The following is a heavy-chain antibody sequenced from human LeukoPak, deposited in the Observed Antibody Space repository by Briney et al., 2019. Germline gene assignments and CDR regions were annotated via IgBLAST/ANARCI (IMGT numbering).Heavy chain of an antibody. CDR2: ISAYNGNT. Sequence: GASVKVSCKASGYTFTSYGISWVRQAPGQGPEWMGWISAYNGNTNYAQKLQGRVTMTTDTSTSTAYMELRSLRSDDTAVYYCARDDPIAYCGGDCLGYWGQGTLVTVSS. CDR3: ARDDPIAYCGGDCLGY. V-gene: IGHV1-18*01. D-gene: IGHD2-21*01. CDR1: GYTFTSYG. J-gene: IGHJ4*02.